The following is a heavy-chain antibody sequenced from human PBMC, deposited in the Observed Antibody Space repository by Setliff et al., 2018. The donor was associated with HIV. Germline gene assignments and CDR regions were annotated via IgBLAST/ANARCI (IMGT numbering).Heavy chain of an antibody. D-gene: IGHD3-10*01. CDR1: GGTFSNYA. Sequence: SVKVSCKASGGTFSNYAISWVRQAPGQGLEWMGGIIPIFGSTKYAQKFQGRVTITADESTSTAYMELSSLRSEDTAVYYCAREGVSLWFGELPSSHYMDVWGKGTTVTVSS. CDR3: AREGVSLWFGELPSSHYMDV. J-gene: IGHJ6*03. V-gene: IGHV1-69*13. CDR2: IIPIFGST.